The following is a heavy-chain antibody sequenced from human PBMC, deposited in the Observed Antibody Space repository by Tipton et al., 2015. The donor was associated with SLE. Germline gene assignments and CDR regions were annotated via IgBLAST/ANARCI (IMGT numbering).Heavy chain of an antibody. Sequence: AGLVKPSETLSPTCAVYGGSFSAYYWSWIRQPPGKGLEWIGEINHSGSTNFNPSLKSRVTISVDTSKNQFSLKLNSVTAADTAVYYCARGVPSGYDLGYFYYGMDVWGQGTTVTVSS. CDR3: ARGVPSGYDLGYFYYGMDV. V-gene: IGHV4-34*01. CDR1: GGSFSAYY. CDR2: INHSGST. D-gene: IGHD5-12*01. J-gene: IGHJ6*02.